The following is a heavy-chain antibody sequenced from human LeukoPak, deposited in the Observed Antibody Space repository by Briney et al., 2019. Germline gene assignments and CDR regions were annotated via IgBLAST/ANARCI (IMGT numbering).Heavy chain of an antibody. V-gene: IGHV3-30-3*01. CDR3: ARDQAWNRPYYYYGMDV. CDR2: ISYDRSNK. Sequence: GRSLRLSCAASGFTFSSYAMHWVRQAPGKGLMWVAVISYDRSNKYYADSVKGRFTISRDNSNNTLYLQMNSLRAEDTAVYYCARDQAWNRPYYYYGMDVWGQGTTVTVSS. CDR1: GFTFSSYA. J-gene: IGHJ6*02. D-gene: IGHD1-1*01.